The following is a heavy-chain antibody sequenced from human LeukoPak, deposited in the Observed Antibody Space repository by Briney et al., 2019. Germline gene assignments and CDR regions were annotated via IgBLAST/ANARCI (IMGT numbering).Heavy chain of an antibody. V-gene: IGHV4-59*01. CDR2: IYYSGST. Sequence: SETLSLTCIVSGGSIGRYYWSWIRQPPGKGLEWIGYIYYSGSTNHNPSLKSRVTMSVDTSNNQFSLTLTSVTAADTAVYYCARAKIXVALFDYWGQGTLVTVS. J-gene: IGHJ4*02. D-gene: IGHD6-19*01. CDR1: GGSIGRYY. CDR3: ARAKIXVALFDY.